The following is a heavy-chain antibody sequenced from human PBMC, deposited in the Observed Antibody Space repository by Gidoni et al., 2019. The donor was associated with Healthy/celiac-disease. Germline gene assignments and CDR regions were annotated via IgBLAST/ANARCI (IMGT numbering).Heavy chain of an antibody. CDR2: IWYDVSNK. Sequence: QVQLVESGGGVVQPGRSLRLSCAASGFTFSSYGMHWVRQAPGKGLEWVAVIWYDVSNKYYADSVKGRFTISRDNSKNTLYLQMNSLRAEDTAVYYCARDRQYDFWSGYYTGGFDYWGQGTLVTVSS. V-gene: IGHV3-33*01. D-gene: IGHD3-3*01. CDR3: ARDRQYDFWSGYYTGGFDY. J-gene: IGHJ4*02. CDR1: GFTFSSYG.